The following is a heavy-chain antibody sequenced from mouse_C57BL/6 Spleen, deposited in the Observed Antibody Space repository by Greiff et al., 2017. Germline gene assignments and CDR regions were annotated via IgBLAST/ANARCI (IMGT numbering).Heavy chain of an antibody. CDR2: INPNNGGT. Sequence: EVQLQQSGPELVKPGASVKISCKASGYTFTDYYMNWVKQSHGKSLEWIGDINPNNGGTSYNQKFKGKATLTVDKSSSTAYMELRSLTSEDSAVYYCATPFAYWCQGTLVTVSA. CDR1: GYTFTDYY. V-gene: IGHV1-26*01. J-gene: IGHJ3*01. CDR3: ATPFAY.